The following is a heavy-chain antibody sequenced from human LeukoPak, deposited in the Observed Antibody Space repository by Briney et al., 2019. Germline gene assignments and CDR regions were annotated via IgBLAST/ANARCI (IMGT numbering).Heavy chain of an antibody. Sequence: ASVKVSCKACGYTFSSYGISWVRQGPGQGLEWMGWISAYNGNTNYAQKLQGRVTMTTDTSTSTAYMELRSLRSDDTAVYYCARERVVVVPAAIGVNYYYYGMDVWGQGTTVTVSS. CDR2: ISAYNGNT. D-gene: IGHD2-2*02. CDR3: ARERVVVVPAAIGVNYYYYGMDV. V-gene: IGHV1-18*01. J-gene: IGHJ6*02. CDR1: GYTFSSYG.